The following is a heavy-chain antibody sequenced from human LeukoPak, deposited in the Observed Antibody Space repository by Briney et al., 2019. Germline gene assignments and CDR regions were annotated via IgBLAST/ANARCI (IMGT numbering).Heavy chain of an antibody. CDR1: GGTFSSYA. Sequence: SVTVSCKASGGTFSSYAISWVRQAPGQGLEWMGRIIPILGIANYAQKFQGRVTITADKSTSTAYMELSSLRSEDTAVYYCARGEQQLVPPDYWGQGTLVTVSS. CDR3: ARGEQQLVPPDY. D-gene: IGHD6-13*01. V-gene: IGHV1-69*04. CDR2: IIPILGIA. J-gene: IGHJ4*02.